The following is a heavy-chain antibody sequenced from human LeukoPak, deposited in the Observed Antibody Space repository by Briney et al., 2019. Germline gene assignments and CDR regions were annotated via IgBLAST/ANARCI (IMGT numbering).Heavy chain of an antibody. Sequence: SETLSLTCTVSGGSISSSSYYWGWIRQPPGKGLEWIGSIYYSGSTYYNPSFKSRVTISVDTSKNQFSLKLSSVTAADTAVYYCARDPRRAGFDYWGQGTLVTVSS. CDR2: IYYSGST. J-gene: IGHJ4*02. CDR3: ARDPRRAGFDY. V-gene: IGHV4-39*07. CDR1: GGSISSSSYY.